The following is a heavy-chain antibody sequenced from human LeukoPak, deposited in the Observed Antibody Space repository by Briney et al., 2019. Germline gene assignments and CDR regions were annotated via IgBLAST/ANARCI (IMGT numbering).Heavy chain of an antibody. CDR1: GYTFTSYY. Sequence: ASVKVSCKASGYTFTSYYMHWVRQAPGQGLEWMGIINPSGGSTSYAQKFQGRVTMTRDTSTSTVYMELSSLRSEDTAVYYCARRKRITMIVVVPFDYWGQGTLVTVSS. J-gene: IGHJ4*02. V-gene: IGHV1-46*01. CDR2: INPSGGST. CDR3: ARRKRITMIVVVPFDY. D-gene: IGHD3-22*01.